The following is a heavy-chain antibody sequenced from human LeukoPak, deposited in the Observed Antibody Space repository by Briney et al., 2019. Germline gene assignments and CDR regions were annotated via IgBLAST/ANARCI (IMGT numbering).Heavy chain of an antibody. J-gene: IGHJ5*02. CDR1: GYTFTTYA. CDR2: INTAVGNP. CDR3: ASRTYSYGLSP. D-gene: IGHD2-15*01. V-gene: IGHV7-4-1*02. Sequence: ASVKVSCKASGYTFTTYAMNWVRQAPGQGLEWMGYINTAVGNPTYAQDFTGRFLFSVDTSVSTAYLQITNLTAEDTAPYYCASRTYSYGLSPWGQGTLVTVSS.